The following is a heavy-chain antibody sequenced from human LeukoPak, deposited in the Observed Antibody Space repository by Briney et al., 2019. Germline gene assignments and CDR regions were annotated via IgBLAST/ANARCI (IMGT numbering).Heavy chain of an antibody. Sequence: PGGSLRLSCAASGFTFSSYVMNWVRQAPGKGLEWVANIKQDGSEKYYVDSVKGRFTISRDNAKNSLYLQMNSLRAEDTAVYYCARGNSGGYFDYWGQGTLVTVSS. J-gene: IGHJ4*02. CDR3: ARGNSGGYFDY. D-gene: IGHD3-10*01. V-gene: IGHV3-7*04. CDR1: GFTFSSYV. CDR2: IKQDGSEK.